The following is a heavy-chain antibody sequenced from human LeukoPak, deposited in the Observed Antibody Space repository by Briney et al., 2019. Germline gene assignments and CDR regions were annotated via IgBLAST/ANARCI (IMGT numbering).Heavy chain of an antibody. Sequence: GASVKVSCKASGGTFSSYAISWVRQAPGQGLEWMGGIIPIFGTANYAQKFQGRVTITADKSTSTAYMELSSLRSEDTAVYYCARVAGDHAFDIWGQGTMVTVSS. CDR3: ARVAGDHAFDI. D-gene: IGHD7-27*01. J-gene: IGHJ3*02. CDR2: IIPIFGTA. V-gene: IGHV1-69*06. CDR1: GGTFSSYA.